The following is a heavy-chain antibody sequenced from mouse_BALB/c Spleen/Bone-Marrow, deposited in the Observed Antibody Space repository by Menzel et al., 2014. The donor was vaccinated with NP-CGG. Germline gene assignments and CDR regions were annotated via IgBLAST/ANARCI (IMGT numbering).Heavy chain of an antibody. CDR2: IWAGGST. V-gene: IGHV2-9*02. D-gene: IGHD2-4*01. CDR3: AREGSTMITTPLAY. J-gene: IGHJ3*01. Sequence: QVQLQQPGPGLVAPSQSLSITCTVSGFSLTSYGVHWVRQPPGKGLEWLGVIWAGGSTNYNSALMSRLSISKDNSKSQVFLKMNSLQTDDTAMYYCAREGSTMITTPLAYWGQGTLVTVSA. CDR1: GFSLTSYG.